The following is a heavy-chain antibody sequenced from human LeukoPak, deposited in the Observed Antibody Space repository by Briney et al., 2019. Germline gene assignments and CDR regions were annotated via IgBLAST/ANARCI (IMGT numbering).Heavy chain of an antibody. J-gene: IGHJ4*02. D-gene: IGHD2-2*01. CDR2: ISSRGTST. CDR3: VRGTDCSATTCYPLSAFDY. Sequence: GESLRLFCVASGFIFSDFGMNWVRQVPGKGLEWVAFISSRGTSTFYAESVKGRFTISRDTGKKSLDLQMTSLRVEDTAAYYCVRGTDCSATTCYPLSAFDYWGQGTLVTVSS. CDR1: GFIFSDFG. V-gene: IGHV3-21*04.